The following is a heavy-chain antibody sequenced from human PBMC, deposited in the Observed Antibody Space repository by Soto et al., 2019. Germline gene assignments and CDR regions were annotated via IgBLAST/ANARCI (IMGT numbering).Heavy chain of an antibody. Sequence: SGPTLVKPTQTLTLTCTFSGFSLRPSGVGVGWIRQPPGKALEWLALIYWDDDKRYSPSLKGRLTITKDTSKNQVVLTMTNMDPVDTATYYCAHSPQPEYSGYDWDYWGQGTLVTVSS. D-gene: IGHD5-12*01. CDR1: GFSLRPSGVG. CDR2: IYWDDDK. CDR3: AHSPQPEYSGYDWDY. V-gene: IGHV2-5*02. J-gene: IGHJ4*02.